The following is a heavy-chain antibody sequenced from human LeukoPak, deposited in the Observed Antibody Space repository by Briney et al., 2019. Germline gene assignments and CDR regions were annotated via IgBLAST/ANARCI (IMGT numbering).Heavy chain of an antibody. CDR1: GFTFSTYA. D-gene: IGHD6-13*01. CDR3: AKGEGAAALFYFDY. J-gene: IGHJ4*02. Sequence: GGSLRLSCAASGFTFSTYAMSWVRQAPGKGLEWVSSISGSGGSTYYADSVKGRFTISRDNSKNTLYLQMNSLRAEDTAVYYCAKGEGAAALFYFDYWGQGTLVTVSS. CDR2: ISGSGGST. V-gene: IGHV3-23*01.